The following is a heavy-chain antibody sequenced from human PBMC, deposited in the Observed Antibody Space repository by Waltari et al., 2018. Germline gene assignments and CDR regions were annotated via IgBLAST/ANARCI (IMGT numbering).Heavy chain of an antibody. CDR2: VYMSGHT. V-gene: IGHV4-4*07. D-gene: IGHD5-18*01. CDR3: ASSKTQYNYGFPFDY. J-gene: IGHJ4*02. CDR1: GGPIHDFY. Sequence: QVQLQESGPGLVKPSETRSVTCTVSGGPIHDFYWSWIRPPAGKGLEWIGRVYMSGHTNLGPSLTNRVSMSVDTSKNQLSLKLTSLTAADTAVYDCASSKTQYNYGFPFDYWGQGTLVTVSS.